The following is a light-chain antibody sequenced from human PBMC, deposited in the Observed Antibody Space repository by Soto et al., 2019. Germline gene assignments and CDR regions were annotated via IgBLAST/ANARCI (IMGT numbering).Light chain of an antibody. CDR3: QQRSKRPLT. CDR1: QSVSSY. CDR2: DAS. V-gene: IGKV3-11*01. J-gene: IGKJ5*01. Sequence: EIVLTQSPATLSLSPGERATLSCRASQSVSSYLAWYQQKPGQAPRLLIYDASNRATGIPARFSGSGSGTDFTLTISSLEPEDFAVYYCQQRSKRPLTFGQGTRLEIK.